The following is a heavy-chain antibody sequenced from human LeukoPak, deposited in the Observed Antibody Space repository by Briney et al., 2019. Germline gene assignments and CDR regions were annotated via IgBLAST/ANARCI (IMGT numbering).Heavy chain of an antibody. D-gene: IGHD4-17*01. Sequence: PSETLSLTCAVYGGSFSGYYWSWIRQPPGRGVGWIGEINHSGSTNYNPSLKSRVTISVDTSKNQFSLKLSSVTAADTAVYYCARGDDYGDPSMWYWGQGTLVTVSS. J-gene: IGHJ4*02. V-gene: IGHV4-34*01. CDR2: INHSGST. CDR1: GGSFSGYY. CDR3: ARGDDYGDPSMWY.